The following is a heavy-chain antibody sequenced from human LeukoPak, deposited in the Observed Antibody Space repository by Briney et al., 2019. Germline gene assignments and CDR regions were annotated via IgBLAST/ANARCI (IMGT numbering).Heavy chain of an antibody. J-gene: IGHJ6*02. V-gene: IGHV4-59*08. D-gene: IGHD2-2*01. CDR2: IHYSGET. Sequence: PSETLSLTCTVSGGSISSYYWSWIRQPPGKGLEWIGYIHYSGETNYNPSLKSRVTISLDTSKNQFSLKLSSVTAADTAVYYCARRVVVPAAIGAYYYGMDVWGQGTTVTVSS. CDR1: GGSISSYY. CDR3: ARRVVVPAAIGAYYYGMDV.